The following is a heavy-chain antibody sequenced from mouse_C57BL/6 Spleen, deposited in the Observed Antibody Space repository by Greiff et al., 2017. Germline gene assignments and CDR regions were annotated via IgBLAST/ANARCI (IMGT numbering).Heavy chain of an antibody. J-gene: IGHJ2*01. D-gene: IGHD2-2*01. Sequence: VQLQQSGAELVRPGTSVKVSCKASGYAFTNYLIEWVKQRPGQGLEWIGVINPGSGGTNYNEKFKGKATLTADKSSSTAYMQLSSLTSEDSAVYFCARGYGYVDYWGQGTTLTVSS. CDR1: GYAFTNYL. CDR2: INPGSGGT. V-gene: IGHV1-54*01. CDR3: ARGYGYVDY.